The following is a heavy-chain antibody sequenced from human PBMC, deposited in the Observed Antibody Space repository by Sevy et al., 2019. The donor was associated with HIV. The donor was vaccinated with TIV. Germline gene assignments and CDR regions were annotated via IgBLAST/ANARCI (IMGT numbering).Heavy chain of an antibody. CDR3: AGSITIDYGMDV. Sequence: GGSLRLSCAASGFTFSSYSMNWVHQAPGKGLEWVSSISSSSSYIYYADSVKGRFTISRDNAKNSLYLQMNSLRAEDTAVYYCAGSITIDYGMDVWGQGTTVTVSS. V-gene: IGHV3-21*01. CDR1: GFTFSSYS. J-gene: IGHJ6*02. CDR2: ISSSSSYI. D-gene: IGHD3-3*01.